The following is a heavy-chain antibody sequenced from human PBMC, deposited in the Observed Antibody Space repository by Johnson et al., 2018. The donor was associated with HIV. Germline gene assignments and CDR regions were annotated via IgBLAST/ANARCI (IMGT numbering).Heavy chain of an antibody. CDR2: IRYDGSNK. V-gene: IGHV3-30*02. Sequence: QLVESGGGVVQPGRSLRLSCAASGFTFSNYAMHWVRQAPGKGLEWVAFIRYDGSNKYYADSVKGRFTISRDNSKNTLYLQMNSLRAEDTAIYYCVKGMDSSSWYAFDIWGQGTMVTVSS. CDR3: VKGMDSSSWYAFDI. CDR1: GFTFSNYA. D-gene: IGHD6-13*01. J-gene: IGHJ3*02.